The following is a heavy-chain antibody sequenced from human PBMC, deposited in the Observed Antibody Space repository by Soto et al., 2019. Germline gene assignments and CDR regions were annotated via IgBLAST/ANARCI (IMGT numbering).Heavy chain of an antibody. CDR1: GGSISSYY. Sequence: QVQLQESGPGLVKPSETLSLTCTVSGGSISSYYWSWIRQPPGKGLEWIGYIYYSGSTNYNPSLKSRVTLSVDTSKNQFSLKLSSVTAADTAVYYCARALRPYPYAVWFDPWGQGTLVTVSS. V-gene: IGHV4-59*01. J-gene: IGHJ5*02. CDR2: IYYSGST. D-gene: IGHD3-16*01. CDR3: ARALRPYPYAVWFDP.